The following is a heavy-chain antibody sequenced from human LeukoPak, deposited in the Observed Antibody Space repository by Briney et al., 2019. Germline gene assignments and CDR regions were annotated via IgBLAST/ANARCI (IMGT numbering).Heavy chain of an antibody. Sequence: GGSLRLSCAASGFTFSSYAMHWVRQAPGKGLEGVAVISYDGSNKYYADSVKGRFTISRDNSKNTLYLQMNSLRAEDTAVYYGAKVSPPWGYGSGSYYKLVLDYWGQGTLVTVSS. CDR2: ISYDGSNK. V-gene: IGHV3-30*04. CDR1: GFTFSSYA. CDR3: AKVSPPWGYGSGSYYKLVLDY. J-gene: IGHJ4*02. D-gene: IGHD3-10*01.